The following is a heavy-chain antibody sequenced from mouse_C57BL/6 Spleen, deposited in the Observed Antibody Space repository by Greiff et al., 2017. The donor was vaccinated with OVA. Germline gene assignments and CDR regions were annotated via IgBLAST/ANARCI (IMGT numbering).Heavy chain of an antibody. Sequence: VKLQESGAELMKPGASVKLSCKATGYTFTGYWIAWVKQRPGHGLEWIGEILPGSGSNNYNEKVKGKATFTADTSSNTAYMQHSSLTTEDSAIYYSARTLFYYGCSYVGYWGQGTTLTVSS. V-gene: IGHV1-9*01. CDR3: ARTLFYYGCSYVGY. J-gene: IGHJ2*01. CDR2: ILPGSGSN. D-gene: IGHD1-1*01. CDR1: GYTFTGYW.